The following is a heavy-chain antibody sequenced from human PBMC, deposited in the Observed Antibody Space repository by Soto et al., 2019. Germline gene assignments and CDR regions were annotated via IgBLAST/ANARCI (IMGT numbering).Heavy chain of an antibody. V-gene: IGHV3-7*01. D-gene: IGHD3-16*01. CDR3: VGALTYEVPYYYYGMDV. CDR2: IKQGGNEK. Sequence: GGSLRLSCEASGFMFSTYLMSWVRQAPGKGLEWVANIKQGGNEKFYVDSVKGRFTISRDNAKKSLFLQMNSVRPEDTAVYYCVGALTYEVPYYYYGMDVWGQGTTVTVSS. CDR1: GFMFSTYL. J-gene: IGHJ6*02.